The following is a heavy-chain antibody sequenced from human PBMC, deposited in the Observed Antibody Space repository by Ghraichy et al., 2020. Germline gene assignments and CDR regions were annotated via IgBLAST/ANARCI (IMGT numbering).Heavy chain of an antibody. CDR3: AGGDTRSYAEGYYFDY. CDR2: INSDGSDI. V-gene: IGHV3-74*01. D-gene: IGHD1-26*01. CDR1: GFTFSSYW. Sequence: EGSLRLSCAASGFTFSSYWMHWVRQAPGKGLVWVSRINSDGSDINYVDSVKGRFTISRDNAKNTLYLQMNSLRGEDTAVYYCAGGDTRSYAEGYYFDYWGQGILVTVSS. J-gene: IGHJ4*02.